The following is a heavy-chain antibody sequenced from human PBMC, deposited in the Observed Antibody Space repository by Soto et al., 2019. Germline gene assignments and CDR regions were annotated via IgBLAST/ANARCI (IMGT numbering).Heavy chain of an antibody. D-gene: IGHD3-10*01. CDR1: GLTFSNYG. J-gene: IGHJ4*02. V-gene: IGHV3-30*03. CDR2: ISDDGVSK. Sequence: GGSLRLSCAASGLTFSNYGMLWGRHAPGKGLEWVAVISDDGVSKYYADSVQGRFTISRDNSESALFLQMNSLRPDDTALYLCARAYYFGSGTSYALYYWGQGT. CDR3: ARAYYFGSGTSYALYY.